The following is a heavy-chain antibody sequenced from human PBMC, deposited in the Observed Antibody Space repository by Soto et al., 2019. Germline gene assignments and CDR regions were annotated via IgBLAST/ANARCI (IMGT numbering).Heavy chain of an antibody. CDR1: GGSVSSGSYY. J-gene: IGHJ4*02. CDR3: ARHSNYDYIRGSYRYGSTDY. D-gene: IGHD3-16*02. V-gene: IGHV4-61*01. CDR2: IYYSGST. Sequence: SETLSLTCTVSGGSVSSGSYYWSWIRQPPGKGLEWIGYIYYSGSTNYNPSLKSRVTISVDTSKNQFSLKLSSVAAADTAVYYCARHSNYDYIRGSYRYGSTDYWGQGTLVTVSS.